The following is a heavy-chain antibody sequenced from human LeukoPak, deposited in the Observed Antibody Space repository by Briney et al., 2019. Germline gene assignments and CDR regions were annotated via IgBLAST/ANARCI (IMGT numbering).Heavy chain of an antibody. CDR1: GFTFGDHA. J-gene: IGHJ3*02. CDR3: AKDDSSGYYNHAFDI. CDR2: ISYDGSNK. V-gene: IGHV3-30*04. D-gene: IGHD3-22*01. Sequence: PGGSLRLSCTTSGFTFGDHAMSWFRQAPGKGLEWVAVISYDGSNKYYADSVKGRFTISRDNSKNTLYLQMNSLRAEDTAVYYCAKDDSSGYYNHAFDIWGQGTMVTVSS.